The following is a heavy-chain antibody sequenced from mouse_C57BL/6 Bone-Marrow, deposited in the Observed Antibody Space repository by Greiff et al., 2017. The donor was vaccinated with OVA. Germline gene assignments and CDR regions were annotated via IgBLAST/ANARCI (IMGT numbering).Heavy chain of an antibody. D-gene: IGHD2-3*01. CDR3: TMDGYYGFAY. V-gene: IGHV14-4*01. CDR2: IDPENGDT. Sequence: EVQLQESGAELVRPGASVKLSCTASGFNIKDDYMHWVKQRPEQGLEWIGWIDPENGDTEYASKFQGKATITADTSSNTAYLQLSSLTSEDTAVYYCTMDGYYGFAYWGQGTLVTVSA. J-gene: IGHJ3*01. CDR1: GFNIKDDY.